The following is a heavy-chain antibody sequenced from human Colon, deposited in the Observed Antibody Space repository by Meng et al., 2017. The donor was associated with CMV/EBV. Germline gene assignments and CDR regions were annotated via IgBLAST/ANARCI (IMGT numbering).Heavy chain of an antibody. V-gene: IGHV4-38-2*01. J-gene: IGHJ4*02. D-gene: IGHD6-19*01. CDR3: ARTVAGEYFDY. Sequence: ESLKISCAASGFTFSSYAMSWIRQPPGKGLEWIGSIYYSGSTYYNPSLKSRVTISVDTSKNQFSLKLSSVTAADTAVYYCARTVAGEYFDYWGQGTLVTVSS. CDR1: GFTFSSYA. CDR2: IYYSGST.